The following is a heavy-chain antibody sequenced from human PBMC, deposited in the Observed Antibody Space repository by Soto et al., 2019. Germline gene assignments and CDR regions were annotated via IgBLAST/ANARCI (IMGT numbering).Heavy chain of an antibody. CDR2: ISGSGGTT. D-gene: IGHD3-3*01. CDR1: GFTFNTYA. Sequence: GGSLRLSCAASGFTFNTYAMSWVRQAPGKGLEWVSAISGSGGTTYYADSVKGRFTISRDNSKNTLYLQMNSLRAEDTAVYYCAKDVFGVLIKSSYFDYWGQGTLVTVSS. J-gene: IGHJ4*02. V-gene: IGHV3-23*01. CDR3: AKDVFGVLIKSSYFDY.